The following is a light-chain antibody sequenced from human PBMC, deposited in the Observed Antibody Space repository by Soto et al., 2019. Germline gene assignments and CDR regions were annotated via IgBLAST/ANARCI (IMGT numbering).Light chain of an antibody. CDR2: DAS. CDR1: QSISSW. Sequence: IQITHSPSTLSATVGDRVTITCRASQSISSWLAWYQQKPGKAPKLLIYDASSLESGVPSRFSGSGSGTKFTLTISSLQPDDFATYYCQQYKTFGQGTKVDIK. J-gene: IGKJ1*01. V-gene: IGKV1-5*01. CDR3: QQYKT.